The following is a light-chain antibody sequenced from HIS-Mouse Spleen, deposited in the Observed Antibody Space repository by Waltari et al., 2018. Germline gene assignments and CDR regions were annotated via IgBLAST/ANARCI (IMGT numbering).Light chain of an antibody. Sequence: QSALTQPASVSGSPGQSITISCPGTSSDVGGYHYVSWYQQHPGKAPKLMIYDVSNRPSGVSNRFSGSKSGNTASLTIYGLQAEDEADYYCSSYTSSSFNVVFGGGTKLTVL. J-gene: IGLJ2*01. CDR3: SSYTSSSFNVV. CDR1: SSDVGGYHY. CDR2: DVS. V-gene: IGLV2-14*03.